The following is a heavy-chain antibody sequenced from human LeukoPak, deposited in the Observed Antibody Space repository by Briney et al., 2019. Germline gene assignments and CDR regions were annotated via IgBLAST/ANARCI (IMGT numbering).Heavy chain of an antibody. V-gene: IGHV3-53*01. CDR2: IYSGGST. CDR1: GFTVSSNY. CDR3: ARGGSYLSAFDI. J-gene: IGHJ3*02. Sequence: GGSLRLSYAASGFTVSSNYMSWVRQAPGKGLEWVSIIYSGGSTFYADSVKGRFTISRDNSKNTLYLQMNSLRAEDTAVYYCARGGSYLSAFDIWGQGTMVTVSS. D-gene: IGHD1-26*01.